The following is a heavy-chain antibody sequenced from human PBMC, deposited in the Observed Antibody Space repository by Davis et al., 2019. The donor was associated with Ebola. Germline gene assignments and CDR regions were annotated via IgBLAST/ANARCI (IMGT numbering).Heavy chain of an antibody. CDR3: ARDGGIAAAAYYYGMDV. Sequence: GESLKISCAASGFTFSSYGMHWVRQAPGKGLEWVAVIWYDGSNKYYADSVKGRFTIFRDNSKNTLYLQMNSLRAEDTAVYYCARDGGIAAAAYYYGMDVWGQGTTVTVSS. V-gene: IGHV3-33*01. CDR2: IWYDGSNK. J-gene: IGHJ6*02. D-gene: IGHD6-13*01. CDR1: GFTFSSYG.